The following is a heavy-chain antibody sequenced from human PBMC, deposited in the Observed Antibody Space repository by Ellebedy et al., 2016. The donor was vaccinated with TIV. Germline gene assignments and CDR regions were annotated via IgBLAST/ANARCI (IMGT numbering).Heavy chain of an antibody. Sequence: SETLSLXXTVSGGSISSGDYYWSWIRQHPGKGLEWIGYIFYSGSTYYNPSLRSRVTISVVTSKNQFSLKVSSVTAADTAVYYCATDSVTSGSIDYWGQGTLVTVSS. V-gene: IGHV4-31*03. D-gene: IGHD3-22*01. CDR3: ATDSVTSGSIDY. J-gene: IGHJ4*02. CDR2: IFYSGST. CDR1: GGSISSGDYY.